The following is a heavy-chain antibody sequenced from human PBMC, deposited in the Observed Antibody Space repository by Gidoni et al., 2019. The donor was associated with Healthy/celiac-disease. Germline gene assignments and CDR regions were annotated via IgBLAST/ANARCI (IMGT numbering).Heavy chain of an antibody. J-gene: IGHJ3*02. Sequence: QVQLVQSGAEVKKPGSSVKVSCKASGGTFSSYAISWVRRAPGQGLEWMGRIIPILGIANYAQKFQGRVTITADKSTSTAYMELSSLRSEDTAVYYCASTSYQLLDVGPDYHYYDSSGYVPGDAFDIWGQGTMVTVSS. V-gene: IGHV1-69*09. CDR2: IIPILGIA. D-gene: IGHD3-22*01. CDR1: GGTFSSYA. CDR3: ASTSYQLLDVGPDYHYYDSSGYVPGDAFDI.